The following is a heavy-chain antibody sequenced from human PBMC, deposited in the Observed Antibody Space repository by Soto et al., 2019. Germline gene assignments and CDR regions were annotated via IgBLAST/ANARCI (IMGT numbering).Heavy chain of an antibody. Sequence: KTSETLSLTCTVSGGSISNYYWSWIRQPPGKGLELIGYIYSSGSTNYNPSLKSRITISLHSSKNQFSLRLSSVTAADTAVYYCARIRGNSFSLDYWGQGTLVTVSS. CDR2: IYSSGST. CDR3: ARIRGNSFSLDY. J-gene: IGHJ4*02. D-gene: IGHD1-26*01. V-gene: IGHV4-59*01. CDR1: GGSISNYY.